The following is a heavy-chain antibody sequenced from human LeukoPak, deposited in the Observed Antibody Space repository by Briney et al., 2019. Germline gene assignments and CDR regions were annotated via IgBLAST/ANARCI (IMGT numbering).Heavy chain of an antibody. V-gene: IGHV4-4*07. D-gene: IGHD5-18*01. CDR1: GGSFSAYY. CDR2: IYTSGST. Sequence: SETLSLTCAVYGGSFSAYYWSWIRQPAGKGLEWIGRIYTSGSTNYNPSLKSRVTMSVDTSKNQFSLKLSSVTAADTAVYYCARDYGYSYGYSFDYWGQGTLVTVSS. J-gene: IGHJ4*02. CDR3: ARDYGYSYGYSFDY.